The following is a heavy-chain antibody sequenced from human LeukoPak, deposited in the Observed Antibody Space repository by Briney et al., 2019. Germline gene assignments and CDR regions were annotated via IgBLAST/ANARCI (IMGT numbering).Heavy chain of an antibody. CDR1: GGSTSSYY. Sequence: SETLPLTCTVSGGSTSSYYWSWIRQPAGKGLEWIGRIYTSGSTNYNPSLKSRVAISVDKSKNQFSLKLSSVTAADTAVYYCANIAAAGGYFDYWGQGTLVTVSS. CDR3: ANIAAAGGYFDY. V-gene: IGHV4-4*07. CDR2: IYTSGST. D-gene: IGHD6-25*01. J-gene: IGHJ4*02.